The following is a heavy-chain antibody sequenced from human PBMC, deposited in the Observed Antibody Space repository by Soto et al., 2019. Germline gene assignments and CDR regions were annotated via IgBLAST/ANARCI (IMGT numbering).Heavy chain of an antibody. V-gene: IGHV1-3*01. J-gene: IGHJ4*02. Sequence: ASVKVSCKASGYTSTSYAMHWVRQAPGQRLEWMGWINAGNGNTKYSQKFQGRVTITRDTSASTAYMELSSLRSEDTAVYYCARYLGITGTNEYWGQGTLVTV. CDR1: GYTSTSYA. CDR3: ARYLGITGTNEY. D-gene: IGHD1-7*01. CDR2: INAGNGNT.